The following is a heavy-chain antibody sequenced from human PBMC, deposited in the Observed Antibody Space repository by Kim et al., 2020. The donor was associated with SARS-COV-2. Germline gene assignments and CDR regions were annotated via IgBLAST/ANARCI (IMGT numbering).Heavy chain of an antibody. CDR2: ISSSSSYI. CDR1: GFTFSSYT. Sequence: GGSLRLSCAASGFTFSSYTMNWVRQAPGKGLEWVSSISSSSSYIYYADSVKGRFTISRDNAKNSLYLQMNSLRAEDTAVYYCARDVRAITIFGGVIIHPGGDEWGQGSLVTVSS. V-gene: IGHV3-21*01. J-gene: IGHJ4*02. CDR3: ARDVRAITIFGGVIIHPGGDE. D-gene: IGHD3-3*01.